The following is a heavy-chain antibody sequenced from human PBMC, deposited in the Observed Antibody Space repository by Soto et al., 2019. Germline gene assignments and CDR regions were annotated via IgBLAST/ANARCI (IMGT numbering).Heavy chain of an antibody. J-gene: IGHJ4*02. CDR3: ARDFEVGTYDH. CDR1: GFTFVVHG. CDR2: INWNDAKT. Sequence: VQLVESGGTVVRPGGPLRLSCAASGFTFVVHGMNWARPAPGNVLEWVSGINWNDAKTLYADSVRGRFTISRDNAKNSLYLQMNGLRAEDTAFYYCARDFEVGTYDHWGQGTLVTVSS. D-gene: IGHD1-26*01. V-gene: IGHV3-20*04.